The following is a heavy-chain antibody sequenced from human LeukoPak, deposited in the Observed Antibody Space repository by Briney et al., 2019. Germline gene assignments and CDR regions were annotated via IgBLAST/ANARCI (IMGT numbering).Heavy chain of an antibody. CDR2: VYYSGST. D-gene: IGHD3-10*01. CDR1: GDSVSSRSYY. J-gene: IGHJ4*02. V-gene: IGHV4-61*03. Sequence: SETLSLTCTVSGDSVSSRSYYWNWFRQPPGKGLEWVGYVYYSGSTNYNPSLKSRVSISVDTSKNHFSLRLSSVTAADTAVYYCAREVGTYYYASGSSYPMHYFDHWGQGTLVTVSS. CDR3: AREVGTYYYASGSSYPMHYFDH.